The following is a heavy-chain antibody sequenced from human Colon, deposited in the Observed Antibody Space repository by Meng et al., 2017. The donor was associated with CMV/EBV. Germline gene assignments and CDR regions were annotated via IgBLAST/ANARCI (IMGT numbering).Heavy chain of an antibody. CDR2: SSPSGGT. D-gene: IGHD5-24*01. J-gene: IGHJ5*02. V-gene: IGHV3-23*01. CDR3: AKLMGNTRVDH. CDR1: GFTFSSYA. Sequence: GESLKISCAASGFTFSSYAMSWVRQAPGKALEWVSTSSPSGGTDQPDSVKGRFTITRDTLNNTLYLHMSGLRAEDTAVYYCAKLMGNTRVDHWGQGTQVTVSS.